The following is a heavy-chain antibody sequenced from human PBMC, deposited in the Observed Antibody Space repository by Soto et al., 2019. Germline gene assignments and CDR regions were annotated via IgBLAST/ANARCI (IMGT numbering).Heavy chain of an antibody. D-gene: IGHD5-12*01. Sequence: PGGSLRLSCAASGFTFSDYYMSWIRQAPGKGLAWLSYISTSSTYTNYADSVKGRFTISRDNAKNSLSLQMNSLRAEDTAVYYCARARRDGYNDAFDIWGQGTMVTVSS. J-gene: IGHJ3*02. CDR2: ISTSSTYT. CDR1: GFTFSDYY. V-gene: IGHV3-11*06. CDR3: ARARRDGYNDAFDI.